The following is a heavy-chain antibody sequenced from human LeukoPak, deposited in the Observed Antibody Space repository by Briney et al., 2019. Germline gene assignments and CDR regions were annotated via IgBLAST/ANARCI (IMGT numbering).Heavy chain of an antibody. Sequence: TSETLSLTCTVSGGSIRSSYYYWGWIRQPPGKGLEWIGSIYDSGSTYYNPSLKSRVTISVDTSKNQFSLKLSSVTAADTAVYYCARDCSSTSCCLEIDAFDIWGQGTMVTVSS. J-gene: IGHJ3*02. CDR2: IYDSGST. CDR3: ARDCSSTSCCLEIDAFDI. D-gene: IGHD2-2*01. V-gene: IGHV4-39*07. CDR1: GGSIRSSYYY.